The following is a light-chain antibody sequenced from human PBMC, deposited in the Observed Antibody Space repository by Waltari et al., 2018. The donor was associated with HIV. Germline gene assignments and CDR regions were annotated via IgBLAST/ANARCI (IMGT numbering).Light chain of an antibody. CDR3: QGSDTSPFP. V-gene: IGKV1-39*01. Sequence: IQMTQSRSSLSASVGDKVTITCRSSQNINDYLNWYQQKPGQAPKLLISAASTLHSGVPSRFSGSGSGTYFTLTISGLQPEDFATYFCQGSDTSPFPFGPGTTVNVK. J-gene: IGKJ3*01. CDR1: QNINDY. CDR2: AAS.